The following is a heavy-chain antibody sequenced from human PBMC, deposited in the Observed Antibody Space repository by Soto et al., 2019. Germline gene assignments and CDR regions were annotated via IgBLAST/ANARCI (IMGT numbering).Heavy chain of an antibody. J-gene: IGHJ6*02. CDR1: GFTFSSYA. CDR3: AREYDFWSGYYLYGMDV. Sequence: SLRLSCAASGFTFSSYAMHWVRQAPGKGLEWVAVISYDGSNKYYADSVKGRFTISRDNSKNTLYLQMNSLRAEDTAVYYCAREYDFWSGYYLYGMDVWGQGTTVTVSS. V-gene: IGHV3-30-3*01. D-gene: IGHD3-3*01. CDR2: ISYDGSNK.